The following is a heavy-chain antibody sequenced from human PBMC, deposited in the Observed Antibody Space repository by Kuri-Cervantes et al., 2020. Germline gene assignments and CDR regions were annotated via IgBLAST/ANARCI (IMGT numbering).Heavy chain of an antibody. CDR3: ARDRRGYDSEYFQH. D-gene: IGHD5-12*01. CDR2: ISSSSSYI. Sequence: GGSLRLSCAASGFTFSSYSMNWVRQAPGKGLEWVSSISSSSSYIYYADSVKGRFTISRDNAKNSLYLQMNSLRAEDTAVYYCARDRRGYDSEYFQHWGQGTLVTVSS. CDR1: GFTFSSYS. V-gene: IGHV3-21*01. J-gene: IGHJ1*01.